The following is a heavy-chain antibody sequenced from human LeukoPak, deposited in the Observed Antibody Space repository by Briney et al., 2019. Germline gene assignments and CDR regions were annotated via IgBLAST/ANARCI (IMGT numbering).Heavy chain of an antibody. D-gene: IGHD2-15*01. Sequence: SETLSLTCTVSGVSISSYYWSWIRQPPGKGLEWIGYIYYSGSTNYNPSLKSRVTISVDTSKNQFSLKLSSVTAADTAVYYCARHERDYSSHFDYWGQGTLVTVSS. CDR2: IYYSGST. CDR3: ARHERDYSSHFDY. V-gene: IGHV4-59*08. CDR1: GVSISSYY. J-gene: IGHJ4*02.